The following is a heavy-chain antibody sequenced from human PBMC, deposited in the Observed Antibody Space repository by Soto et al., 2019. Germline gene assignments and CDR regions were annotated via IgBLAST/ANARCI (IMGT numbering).Heavy chain of an antibody. V-gene: IGHV1-18*01. Sequence: QVQLVQSGAEVKKPGASVKVSCKASGYTFTSYGISWVRRARGQGLEWLGWISAYNGNTNYARNLQGRVTVTADTSTTTAYMELRSLRSDDTAVYYCARDRGIVIVGGTIPDYWGQGTLVTVSS. J-gene: IGHJ4*02. CDR1: GYTFTSYG. CDR3: ARDRGIVIVGGTIPDY. D-gene: IGHD1-26*01. CDR2: ISAYNGNT.